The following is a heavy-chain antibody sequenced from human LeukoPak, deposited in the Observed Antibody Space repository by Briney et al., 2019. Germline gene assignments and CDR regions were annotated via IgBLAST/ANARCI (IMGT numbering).Heavy chain of an antibody. Sequence: GGSLRLSCAASGFTFSSYAMSWVRQAPGKGLEWVSAISGSGGSTYYADSVKGRFAISRDNSKNTLYLQMNSLRAEDTAVYYCAKDRVVVVPAALLFDYWGQGTLVTVSS. J-gene: IGHJ4*02. V-gene: IGHV3-23*01. D-gene: IGHD2-2*01. CDR3: AKDRVVVVPAALLFDY. CDR1: GFTFSSYA. CDR2: ISGSGGST.